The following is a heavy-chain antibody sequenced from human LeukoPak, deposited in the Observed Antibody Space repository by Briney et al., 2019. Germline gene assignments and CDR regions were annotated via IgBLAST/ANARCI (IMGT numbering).Heavy chain of an antibody. CDR1: GGSISSYY. V-gene: IGHV4-59*01. Sequence: PSETLSLTCTVSGGSISSYYWSWIRQPPGKGLEWIGYIYYSGSTNYNPSLKSRVTISVDTSKNQFSPKLSSVTAADTAVYYCARGVLYDYYDSSGHALGAFDIWGQGTMVTVSS. J-gene: IGHJ3*02. D-gene: IGHD3-22*01. CDR2: IYYSGST. CDR3: ARGVLYDYYDSSGHALGAFDI.